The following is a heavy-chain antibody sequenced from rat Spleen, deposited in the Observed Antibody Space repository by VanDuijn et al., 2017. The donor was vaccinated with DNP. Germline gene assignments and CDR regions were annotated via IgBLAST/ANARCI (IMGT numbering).Heavy chain of an antibody. J-gene: IGHJ2*01. D-gene: IGHD1-3*01. CDR2: INKDSTII. V-gene: IGHV4-2*01. CDR1: GFNFNDYW. CDR3: AKDFNFGRYVY. Sequence: EVKLVESGGGLVQPGRSLKLSCAASGFNFNDYWMGWVRQAPGKGLEWIGEINKDSTIINYTPSLKDKFTISRDNAQNTLSLQMSRLGSEDTAIYYCAKDFNFGRYVYWGQGVMVTVSS.